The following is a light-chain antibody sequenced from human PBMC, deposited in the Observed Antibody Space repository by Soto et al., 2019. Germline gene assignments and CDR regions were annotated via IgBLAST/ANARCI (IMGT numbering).Light chain of an antibody. CDR3: SSYTSSSNHA. Sequence: QSALTQPASVSASPGQSITISCTGTSSDVGGYNYVSWYQQHPGKAPKLMIYDVRNRPSGVSDRFSGSKSGNTASLTISGLQAEDEADYYCSSYTSSSNHAFGTGTKVTVL. CDR2: DVR. CDR1: SSDVGGYNY. V-gene: IGLV2-14*01. J-gene: IGLJ1*01.